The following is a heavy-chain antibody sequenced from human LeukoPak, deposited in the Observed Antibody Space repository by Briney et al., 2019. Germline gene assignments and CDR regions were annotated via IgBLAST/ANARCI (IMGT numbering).Heavy chain of an antibody. CDR3: ARGISITMVRGVMERWFDP. D-gene: IGHD3-10*01. Sequence: PSETLSLTCAVYGGSFSGYYWSWIRQPPGKGLEWIGEINHSGSTNYNPSLKSRVTISVDTSKNQFSLKLSSVTAADTAVYYCARGISITMVRGVMERWFDPWGQGTLVTVSS. CDR2: INHSGST. J-gene: IGHJ5*02. CDR1: GGSFSGYY. V-gene: IGHV4-34*01.